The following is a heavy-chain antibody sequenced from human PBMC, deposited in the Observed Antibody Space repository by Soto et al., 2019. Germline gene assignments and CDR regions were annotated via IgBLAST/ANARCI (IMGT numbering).Heavy chain of an antibody. Sequence: PSETLSLTCAVYGGSFSGYYWSWIRQPPGKGLEWIGEINHSGSTNYNPSLKSRVTISVDTSKNQFSLKLSSVTAADTAVYYCARGKSSGSFLGRRNYYFDYWGQGTLVTVS. CDR2: INHSGST. V-gene: IGHV4-34*01. CDR1: GGSFSGYY. D-gene: IGHD3-10*01. CDR3: ARGKSSGSFLGRRNYYFDY. J-gene: IGHJ4*02.